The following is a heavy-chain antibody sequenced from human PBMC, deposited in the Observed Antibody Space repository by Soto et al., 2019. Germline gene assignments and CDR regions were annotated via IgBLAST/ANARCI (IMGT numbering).Heavy chain of an antibody. J-gene: IGHJ6*02. V-gene: IGHV4-4*02. CDR2: IYHSGST. D-gene: IGHD2-2*01. CDR3: ARVVGGYYYGMDV. CDR1: GGSISSSNW. Sequence: QVQLQESGPGLVKPSGTLSLTCAVSGGSISSSNWWSWVRQPPGKGLEWIGEIYHSGSTNYNPSLTRRVTIAVDKSKNQFSLKLSSVAAAATAVYYCARVVGGYYYGMDVWGQGTTVTVSS.